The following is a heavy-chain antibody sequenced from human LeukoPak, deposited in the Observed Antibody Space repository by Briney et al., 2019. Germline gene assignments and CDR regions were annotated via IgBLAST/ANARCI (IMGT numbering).Heavy chain of an antibody. CDR2: INPGGGST. CDR1: GYTFTSYY. D-gene: IGHD6-6*01. V-gene: IGHV1-46*04. J-gene: IGHJ4*02. Sequence: ASVKVSCKASGYTFTSYYIHWVRQAPGQGLEWMGIINPGGGSTSYAQKLHGRVTMTRDTSTSTMYMELNSLRSEDTAVYYCAREGSSSLTGDYWGQGTLVTVSS. CDR3: AREGSSSLTGDY.